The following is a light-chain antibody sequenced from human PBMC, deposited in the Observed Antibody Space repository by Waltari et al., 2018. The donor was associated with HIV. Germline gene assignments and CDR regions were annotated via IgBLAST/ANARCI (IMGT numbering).Light chain of an antibody. CDR3: QSYDSSIVV. J-gene: IGLJ2*01. CDR2: EDN. Sequence: NFMLTQPHSVSESPGKTVIISCTRSSGSIASNYVQWYQQRPGSAPTTVIYEDNQRPSGVPDRFSGSIDSSSNSASLTISGLKTEDEADYYCQSYDSSIVVFGGGTKLTVL. CDR1: SGSIASNY. V-gene: IGLV6-57*04.